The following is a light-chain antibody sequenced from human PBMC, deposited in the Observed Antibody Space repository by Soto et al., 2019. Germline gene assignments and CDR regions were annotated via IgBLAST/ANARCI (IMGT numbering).Light chain of an antibody. CDR3: QQYGSSPGT. V-gene: IGKV3-20*01. CDR2: GAS. CDR1: QTVTSNY. J-gene: IGKJ1*01. Sequence: EIVLTQSPGTLSSSPGEGDTLSCRASQTVTSNYLAWYQQKPGQAPRLLFFGASIRATGLPDRFSGGGSGTDCTLTIGRLEPEDFAVYYCQQYGSSPGTFGQGTKVEVK.